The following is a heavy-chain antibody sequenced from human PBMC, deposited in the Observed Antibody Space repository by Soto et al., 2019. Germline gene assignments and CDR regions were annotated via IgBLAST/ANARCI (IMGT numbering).Heavy chain of an antibody. V-gene: IGHV4-59*11. Sequence: SETLSLTCTVSGGSISSHYWTWIWIRQLPGRGLEWVGYIYDSVKTKYNPSLKSRVTISVDTSKNQFSLQLSSVTAADTAVYYCARGIIAAAGSGLCWFDPWGQGTLVTVSS. CDR2: IYDSVKT. D-gene: IGHD6-13*01. J-gene: IGHJ5*02. CDR3: ARGIIAAAGSGLCWFDP. CDR1: GGSISSHY.